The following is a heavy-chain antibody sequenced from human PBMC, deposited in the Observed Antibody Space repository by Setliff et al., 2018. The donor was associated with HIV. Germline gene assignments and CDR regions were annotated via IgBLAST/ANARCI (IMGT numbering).Heavy chain of an antibody. CDR1: GFTFSSYA. CDR3: ARDQWVGATADYYYYMDV. CDR2: ISGSGGST. D-gene: IGHD1-26*01. Sequence: PGGSLRLSCAASGFTFSSYAMSWVRQAPGKGLEWVSAISGSGGSTYYADSVKGRFTISRDNAKNTLYLQMNSLRAEDTAVYYCARDQWVGATADYYYYMDVWGKGTTVTVSS. V-gene: IGHV3-23*01. J-gene: IGHJ6*03.